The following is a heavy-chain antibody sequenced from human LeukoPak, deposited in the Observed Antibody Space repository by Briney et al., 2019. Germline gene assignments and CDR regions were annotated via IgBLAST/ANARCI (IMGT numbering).Heavy chain of an antibody. D-gene: IGHD5-18*01. CDR3: ARDLRGTADGYSYRYYLDY. CDR1: GGTFSSYG. Sequence: GASVKVSCKASGGTFSSYGISWVRQAPGQGLGGGGGISAYNGNTNYAQKLHGRVSMTTDTSTSTAYMELRRLRSDDTAVYYYARDLRGTADGYSYRYYLDYWGQGTLVTVSS. V-gene: IGHV1-18*01. CDR2: ISAYNGNT. J-gene: IGHJ4*02.